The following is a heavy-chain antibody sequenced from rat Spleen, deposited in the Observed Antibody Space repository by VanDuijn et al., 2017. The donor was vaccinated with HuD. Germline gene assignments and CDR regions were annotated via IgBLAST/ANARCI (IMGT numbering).Heavy chain of an antibody. CDR3: ARDVANYYGGTDGVMAA. V-gene: IGHV2-30*01. CDR2: IWTNGNT. J-gene: IGHJ4*01. D-gene: IGHD1-12*02. CDR1: GFSLTSYN. Sequence: QVQLKESGPGLVQPSQTLSLTCTVAGFSLTSYNVHWVRQPTGKGLEWMGVIWTNGNTDYNSARNSRLSISRDTSKSQVFLKMNSLQTEDTATYYCARDVANYYGGTDGVMAAWGQGASVTVSS.